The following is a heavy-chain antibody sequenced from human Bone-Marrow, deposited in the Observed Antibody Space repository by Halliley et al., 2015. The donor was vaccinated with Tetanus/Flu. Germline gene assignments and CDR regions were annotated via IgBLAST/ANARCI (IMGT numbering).Heavy chain of an antibody. J-gene: IGHJ4*02. CDR2: ISASGGIS. D-gene: IGHD4-17*01. Sequence: WGSDISASGGISNYAASVKGRFLISRDNFNNTLYLHMNSLTAEDTAVYFCAKAPTTVTTRRFDYWGQGTLVTVSS. CDR3: AKAPTTVTTRRFDY. V-gene: IGHV3-23*01.